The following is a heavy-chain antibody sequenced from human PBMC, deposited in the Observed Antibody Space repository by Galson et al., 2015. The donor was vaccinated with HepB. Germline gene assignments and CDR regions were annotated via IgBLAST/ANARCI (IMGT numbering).Heavy chain of an antibody. Sequence: SVKVSCKASGGTFSSYAISWVRQAPGQGLEWMGGIIPIFGTANYAQKFQGRVTITADESTSTAYMELSSLRSEDTAVYYCASRTSPLKYYDSSGYYHSWGQGTLVTVSS. CDR2: IIPIFGTA. CDR1: GGTFSSYA. CDR3: ASRTSPLKYYDSSGYYHS. J-gene: IGHJ4*02. D-gene: IGHD3-22*01. V-gene: IGHV1-69*13.